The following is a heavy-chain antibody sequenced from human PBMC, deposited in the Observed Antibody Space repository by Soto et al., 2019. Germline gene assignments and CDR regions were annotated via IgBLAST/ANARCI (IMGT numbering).Heavy chain of an antibody. V-gene: IGHV1-8*01. J-gene: IGHJ4*02. CDR1: GYTFTSYD. D-gene: IGHD3-22*01. CDR2: MNPNSGNT. Sequence: QVQLVQSGAEVKKPGASVKVSCKASGYTFTSYDINWVRQATGQGLEWMGWMNPNSGNTGYAQKFQGRVTLTRHTSKRTDCMELSRLGSEEKAVSYGARAHYYGSSGDYANFAYGGQGTLVPVSS. CDR3: ARAHYYGSSGDYANFAY.